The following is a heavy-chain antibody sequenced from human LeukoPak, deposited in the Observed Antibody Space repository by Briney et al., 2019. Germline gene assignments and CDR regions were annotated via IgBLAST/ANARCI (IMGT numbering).Heavy chain of an antibody. D-gene: IGHD4-17*01. CDR3: ARSATMTTGYFDY. V-gene: IGHV4-39*07. CDR2: IYSNGNT. Sequence: SETLSLTCSVSGGSISSTGHYWGWIRQSPEKGLDWIGSIYSNGNTYYNPSVKSRVTMSVDTSKNQFSLKLTSMTAAETAVYYCARSATMTTGYFDYWGQGALVTVSS. CDR1: GGSISSTGHY. J-gene: IGHJ4*02.